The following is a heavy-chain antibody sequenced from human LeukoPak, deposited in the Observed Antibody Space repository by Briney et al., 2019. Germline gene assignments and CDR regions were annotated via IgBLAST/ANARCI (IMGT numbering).Heavy chain of an antibody. D-gene: IGHD3-16*01. Sequence: GGSLRLSCEASGFTFSSYAMTWVRQASGEGLEWVSAISGRGISTYYADSVKGRFTISRDNSKNTLFLQMNSLRAEDTAVYYCARDDALGDNALDIWGQGTMVTVSS. V-gene: IGHV3-23*01. CDR1: GFTFSSYA. CDR3: ARDDALGDNALDI. J-gene: IGHJ3*02. CDR2: ISGRGIST.